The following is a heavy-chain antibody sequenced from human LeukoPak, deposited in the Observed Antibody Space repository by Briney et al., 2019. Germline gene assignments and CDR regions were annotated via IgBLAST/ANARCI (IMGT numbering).Heavy chain of an antibody. D-gene: IGHD3-10*01. CDR3: AKRGLSDYYYYMDV. V-gene: IGHV3-23*01. Sequence: GGSLRLSCAASGFTFSSYGMSWVRQAPGKGLEWVSAISGSGGSTYYADSVKGRFTISRDNSKNTLYLQMNSLRAEDTAVYYCAKRGLSDYYYYMDVWGKGTTVTVSS. J-gene: IGHJ6*03. CDR1: GFTFSSYG. CDR2: ISGSGGST.